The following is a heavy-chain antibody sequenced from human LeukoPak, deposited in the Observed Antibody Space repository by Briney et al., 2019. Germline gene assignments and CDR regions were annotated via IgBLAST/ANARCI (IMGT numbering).Heavy chain of an antibody. J-gene: IGHJ6*02. D-gene: IGHD3-22*01. CDR3: ARFPSTYYYDSSGYPVYYYGMDV. CDR1: GGSISSYY. V-gene: IGHV4-59*01. Sequence: PSETLSLTCTVSGGSISSYYRSWIRQPPGKGLEWIGYIYYSGSTNYNPSLKSRVTISVDTSKNQFSLKLSSVTAADTAVYYCARFPSTYYYDSSGYPVYYYGMDVWGQGTTVTVSS. CDR2: IYYSGST.